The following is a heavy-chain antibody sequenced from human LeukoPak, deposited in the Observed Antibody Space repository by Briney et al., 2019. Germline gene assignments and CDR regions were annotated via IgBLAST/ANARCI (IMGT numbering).Heavy chain of an antibody. CDR1: GFTFSNYW. J-gene: IGHJ4*02. Sequence: GGSLRLSCAASGFTFSNYWMTWVRQPPGKGLEWVANIVQVGIEKYYVDSVKGRFTISRDNAKNSLFLQMDSLSAEDTALYYCARITTRYFDYWGQGTLVTVSS. CDR2: IVQVGIEK. CDR3: ARITTRYFDY. D-gene: IGHD1-1*01. V-gene: IGHV3-7*05.